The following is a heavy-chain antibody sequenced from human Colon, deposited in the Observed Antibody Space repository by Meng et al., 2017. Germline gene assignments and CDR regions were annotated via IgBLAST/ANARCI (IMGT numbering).Heavy chain of an antibody. D-gene: IGHD3-16*01. CDR3: ARVAPTAYYYFDY. J-gene: IGHJ4*02. Sequence: SETLSLTCNVSGYFIHSGFYWGWVRQSPGKGLEWIGSVFHSGSAYYNPSLKSRATVSVDTSKNQFSLRLTSVAAADTAVYYCARVAPTAYYYFDYWGQGTLVTVSS. CDR2: VFHSGSA. CDR1: GYFIHSGFY. V-gene: IGHV4-38-2*02.